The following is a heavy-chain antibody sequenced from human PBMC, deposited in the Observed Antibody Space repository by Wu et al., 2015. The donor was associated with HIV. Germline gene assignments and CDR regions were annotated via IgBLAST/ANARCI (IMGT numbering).Heavy chain of an antibody. Sequence: QVQLVQSGAEVKKPGSSVKVSCKASGGTFSSYAISWVRQAPGQGLEWMGGIIPIFGTANYAQKFQGRVTITADESTSTAYMELSSLRSEDTAVYYCARPSTPIAAAGWCFDIWAKGQWSPSLQ. CDR3: ARPSTPIAAAGWCFDI. D-gene: IGHD6-13*01. J-gene: IGHJ3*02. CDR2: IIPIFGTA. V-gene: IGHV1-69*12. CDR1: GGTFSSYA.